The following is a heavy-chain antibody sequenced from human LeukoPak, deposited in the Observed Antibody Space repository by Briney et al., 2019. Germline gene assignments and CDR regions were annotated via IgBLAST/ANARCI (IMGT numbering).Heavy chain of an antibody. CDR1: GYTFTSFY. CDR3: ARDRTSAVAEYYFDY. CDR2: INPSGGST. Sequence: ASVKVSCKASGYTFTSFYMHWVRQAPGQGLEWMGIINPSGGSTTYAQKFQGRVTMTRDTSTSTVYTELRSLRSEDTAVYYCARDRTSAVAEYYFDYWGQGSLVTVSS. V-gene: IGHV1-46*01. J-gene: IGHJ4*02. D-gene: IGHD2-21*01.